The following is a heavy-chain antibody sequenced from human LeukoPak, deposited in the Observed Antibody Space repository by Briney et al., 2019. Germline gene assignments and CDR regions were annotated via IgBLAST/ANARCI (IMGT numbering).Heavy chain of an antibody. V-gene: IGHV1-69*05. CDR2: IIPIFGTA. D-gene: IGHD1-26*01. Sequence: SVKVSCKASGGTFSRSAISWVRQAPGQGLEWMGGIIPIFGTANYAQKFQGRVTITTDESTSTTYMELSSLRSEHTAGYYCARGNGELFDYWGQGTLLTVSS. CDR3: ARGNGELFDY. CDR1: GGTFSRSA. J-gene: IGHJ4*02.